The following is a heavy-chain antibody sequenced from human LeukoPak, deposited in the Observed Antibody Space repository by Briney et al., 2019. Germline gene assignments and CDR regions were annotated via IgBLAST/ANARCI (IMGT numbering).Heavy chain of an antibody. CDR1: GYTFTSYY. J-gene: IGHJ4*02. Sequence: ASVKVSCKASGYTFTSYYTHWVRQAPGQGLEWMGIINPSGGSTSYAQKFQGRVTMTRDTSTSTVYMELSSLKSEDTAVYYCARDASDYYGSFDYWGQGTLVTVSS. D-gene: IGHD3-16*01. V-gene: IGHV1-46*03. CDR2: INPSGGST. CDR3: ARDASDYYGSFDY.